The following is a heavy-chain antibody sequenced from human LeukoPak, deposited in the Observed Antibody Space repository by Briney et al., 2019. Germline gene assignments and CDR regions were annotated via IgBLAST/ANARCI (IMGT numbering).Heavy chain of an antibody. CDR1: GGSISTSNYY. V-gene: IGHV4-39*01. CDR3: ARHLKYSSSWSPRPPTIFVDAFDI. D-gene: IGHD6-13*01. CDR2: INHSGST. J-gene: IGHJ3*02. Sequence: SETLSLTCTVSGGSISTSNYYWSWIRQPPGKGLEWIGEINHSGSTNYNPSLKSRVTISVDTSKNQFSLKLSSVTAADTAVYYCARHLKYSSSWSPRPPTIFVDAFDIWGQGTMVTVSS.